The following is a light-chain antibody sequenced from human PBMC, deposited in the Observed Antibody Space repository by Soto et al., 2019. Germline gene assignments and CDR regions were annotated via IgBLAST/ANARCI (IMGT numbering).Light chain of an antibody. Sequence: DTQMTQSPSSLSASVGDRISITCRASQTVSTYLNWYQQKPGKAPTLLISATSTLQSGVPSRFSGSGSGTEFTLTITSLQPEDFANYYCQQTYTTTRTFGQGTKVAIK. J-gene: IGKJ1*01. CDR2: ATS. V-gene: IGKV1-39*01. CDR3: QQTYTTTRT. CDR1: QTVSTY.